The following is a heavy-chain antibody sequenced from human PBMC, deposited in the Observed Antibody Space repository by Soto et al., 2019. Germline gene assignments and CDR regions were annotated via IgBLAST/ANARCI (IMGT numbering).Heavy chain of an antibody. Sequence: GGSLRLSCAASGFTVSSNYMSWVRQAPGKGLEWVSVIYSGGSTYYADSVKGRFTISRDNSKNTLYLQMNSLRAEDTAVYYCARVGLGYCSGGSCYSGAFDIWGQGTMVTVSS. CDR3: ARVGLGYCSGGSCYSGAFDI. D-gene: IGHD2-15*01. CDR1: GFTVSSNY. J-gene: IGHJ3*02. CDR2: IYSGGST. V-gene: IGHV3-53*01.